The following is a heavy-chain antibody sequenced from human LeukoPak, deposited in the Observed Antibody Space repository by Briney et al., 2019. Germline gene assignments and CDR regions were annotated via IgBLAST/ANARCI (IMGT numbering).Heavy chain of an antibody. D-gene: IGHD4-11*01. CDR2: IWSDGTNP. J-gene: IGHJ4*02. CDR3: AKDAQRGFDYSNSLEY. V-gene: IGHV3-33*06. Sequence: GGPLTLFCVASQLTYSHYGMLCVPQAPGRAVVWVAVIWSDGTNPYYADSVKGRITISRDDSQNTVYLQMNSLRAEDTAVYFCAKDAQRGFDYSNSLEYWGQGTLVTVSS. CDR1: QLTYSHYG.